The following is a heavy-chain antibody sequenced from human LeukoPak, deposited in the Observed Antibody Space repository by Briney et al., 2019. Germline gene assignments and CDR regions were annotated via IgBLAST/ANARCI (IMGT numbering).Heavy chain of an antibody. CDR2: ISSSSTYI. CDR3: ARVFSGNYYPGFDY. V-gene: IGHV3-21*01. CDR1: GFIFTTYS. Sequence: PGGSLRLSCAASGFIFTTYSVNWVRQAPGKGLEWVSSISSSSTYISYADSVEGRFTISRDNAKNSLYLQMNSLRAEDTALFYCARVFSGNYYPGFDYWGQGTLVTVSS. J-gene: IGHJ4*02. D-gene: IGHD3-10*01.